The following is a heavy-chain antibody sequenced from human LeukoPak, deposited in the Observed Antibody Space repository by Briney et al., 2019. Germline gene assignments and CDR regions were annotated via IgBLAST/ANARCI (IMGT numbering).Heavy chain of an antibody. V-gene: IGHV1-2*02. J-gene: IGHJ5*02. CDR3: SRGSSSRRDWFDP. D-gene: IGHD6-6*01. CDR1: GYTFTGYY. Sequence: ASVKVSCKASGYTFTGYYMRWVRQAPGQGLEWMGWINPNSGGTNYAQKFQGRVTMTRDTSISTAYMELSRLRSDDTAVYYCSRGSSSRRDWFDPWGQGTLVTVSS. CDR2: INPNSGGT.